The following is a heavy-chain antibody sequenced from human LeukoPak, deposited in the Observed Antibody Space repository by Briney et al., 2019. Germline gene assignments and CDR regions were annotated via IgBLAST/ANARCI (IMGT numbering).Heavy chain of an antibody. Sequence: GGSLRLSCAASGFTVSSNYMSWVRQAPGKGLEWVSVIYSGGSTYCADSVKGRFIISRDNSKNTLYLQMNSLRAEDTAVYYCARETISGSYGYWGQGTLVTVSS. J-gene: IGHJ4*02. CDR1: GFTVSSNY. CDR2: IYSGGST. V-gene: IGHV3-66*02. CDR3: ARETISGSYGY. D-gene: IGHD1-26*01.